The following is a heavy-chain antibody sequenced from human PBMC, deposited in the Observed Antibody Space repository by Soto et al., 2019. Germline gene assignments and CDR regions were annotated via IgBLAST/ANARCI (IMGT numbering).Heavy chain of an antibody. V-gene: IGHV4-34*01. Sequence: SETLSLTCAVYGGSFSGYYWSWIRQPPGKGLEWIGEIYRTGSTNYNPSLKSRVTISLDKSENQFSLKVTSLTAADTAVYYCASRDPGTSVDYWGQGTLVTVSS. J-gene: IGHJ4*02. CDR3: ASRDPGTSVDY. D-gene: IGHD1-7*01. CDR1: GGSFSGYY. CDR2: IYRTGST.